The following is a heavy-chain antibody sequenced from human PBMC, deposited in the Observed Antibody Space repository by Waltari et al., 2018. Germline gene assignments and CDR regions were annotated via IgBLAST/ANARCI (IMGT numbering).Heavy chain of an antibody. CDR2: IYSGGSK. Sequence: EVQLVESGGGLIQPGGSLRLSCAASGFTVSSNYMSWVRQAPGKGLVCVSVIYSGGSKYNADSVKGRITISSDNSKNSLYLQRNSMRAEDTAVYYCANIGGHSGSYWDDAFEIWGQGTMVTVSS. J-gene: IGHJ3*02. V-gene: IGHV3-53*01. CDR1: GFTVSSNY. CDR3: ANIGGHSGSYWDDAFEI. D-gene: IGHD1-26*01.